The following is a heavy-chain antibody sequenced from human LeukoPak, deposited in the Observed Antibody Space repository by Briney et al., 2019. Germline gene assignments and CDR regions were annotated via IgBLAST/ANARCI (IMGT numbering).Heavy chain of an antibody. D-gene: IGHD2-15*01. Sequence: SETLSLTCAVYGGSFSGYYWSWIRQPPGKGLEWIGEINHSGSTNYNPSLKSRVTISVDTSKNQFSLKLSSVTAADTAVYYCASFGSGGSSEYYYGMDVWGQGTTVTVSS. CDR1: GGSFSGYY. V-gene: IGHV4-34*01. J-gene: IGHJ6*02. CDR3: ASFGSGGSSEYYYGMDV. CDR2: INHSGST.